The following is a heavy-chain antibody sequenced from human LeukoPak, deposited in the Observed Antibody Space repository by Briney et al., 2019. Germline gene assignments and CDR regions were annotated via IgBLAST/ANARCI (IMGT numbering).Heavy chain of an antibody. J-gene: IGHJ4*02. CDR2: LSAYNGNT. Sequence: GASVKVSCKASGYTFTSYGISWVRQAPGQGLEWMGWLSAYNGNTNYAQKLQGGVTMNTDTSTSKAHLELRSLRSDHPDVYYCATLSGGYFGVRYWGQGTMVTVSS. CDR1: GYTFTSYG. D-gene: IGHD1-26*01. CDR3: ATLSGGYFGVRY. V-gene: IGHV1-18*01.